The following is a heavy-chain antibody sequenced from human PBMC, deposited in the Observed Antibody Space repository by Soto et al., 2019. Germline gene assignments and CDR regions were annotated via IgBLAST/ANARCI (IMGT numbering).Heavy chain of an antibody. V-gene: IGHV1-69*06. CDR1: GGTFTTYD. J-gene: IGHJ4*02. CDR2: IIPLFDAT. D-gene: IGHD6-19*01. Sequence: QVQLVQSGAEVRKPGSSVKVSCKASGGTFTTYDISWVRQAPGPGLEWMGGIIPLFDATKYAQKFQGRVTITADKSTGTAYMELSSLRSEDTAMYYCARDLSSSWYNGTFYFDSWGQGTLVTVSS. CDR3: ARDLSSSWYNGTFYFDS.